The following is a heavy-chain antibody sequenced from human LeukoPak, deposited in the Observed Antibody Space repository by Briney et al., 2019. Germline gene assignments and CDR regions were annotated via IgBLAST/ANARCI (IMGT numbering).Heavy chain of an antibody. D-gene: IGHD6-13*01. J-gene: IGHJ4*02. CDR1: GYTFTSYY. V-gene: IGHV1-46*01. CDR2: INPSGGST. Sequence: ASVKVSCKASGYTFTSYYMHWVRQAPGQGLEWMGIINPSGGSTSYAQKLQGRVTMTRDTSTSTVYMELSSLRSEDTAVYYCARVGVAAAGYFDYWGQGTLVTVST. CDR3: ARVGVAAAGYFDY.